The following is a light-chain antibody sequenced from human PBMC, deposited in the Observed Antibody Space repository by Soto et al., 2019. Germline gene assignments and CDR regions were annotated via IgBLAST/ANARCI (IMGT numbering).Light chain of an antibody. CDR1: GSSIGTNT. V-gene: IGLV1-44*01. J-gene: IGLJ2*01. CDR3: AAWDGSLNNVL. Sequence: QSVLTQPPSGSGTPGQRVTISCSGSGSSIGTNTVNWYRQLPGTAPKLLIYGNNQRPSGVPDRFSGSKSGTSASLAISGLQSGDEAEYYCAAWDGSLNNVLFGGGTKVTVL. CDR2: GNN.